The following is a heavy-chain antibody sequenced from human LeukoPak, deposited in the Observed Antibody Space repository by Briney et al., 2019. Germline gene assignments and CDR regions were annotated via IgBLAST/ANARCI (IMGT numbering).Heavy chain of an antibody. V-gene: IGHV1-8*01. J-gene: IGHJ5*02. Sequence: GASVKVSCKASGYTFTSYDINWVRQATGQGLEWMGWMNPNSGNTGYAQKFQGRVTMTRNTSISTAYMELSSLRSEDTAVYYCARGYYGSGSYRGSNWFDPWGQGTLVTVSS. CDR1: GYTFTSYD. CDR2: MNPNSGNT. D-gene: IGHD3-10*01. CDR3: ARGYYGSGSYRGSNWFDP.